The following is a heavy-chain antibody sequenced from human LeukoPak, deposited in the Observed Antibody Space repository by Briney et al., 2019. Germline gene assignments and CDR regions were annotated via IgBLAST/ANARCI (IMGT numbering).Heavy chain of an antibody. Sequence: SETLSLTCTVSRYSISSGYYWGWIRQPPGKGLEWIGEINHSGSTNYNPSLKSRVTISVDTSKNQFSLKLSSVTAADTAVYYCARRAKDIVVVPAATTPFDYWGQGTLVTVSS. D-gene: IGHD2-2*01. V-gene: IGHV4-38-2*02. J-gene: IGHJ4*02. CDR3: ARRAKDIVVVPAATTPFDY. CDR1: RYSISSGYY. CDR2: INHSGST.